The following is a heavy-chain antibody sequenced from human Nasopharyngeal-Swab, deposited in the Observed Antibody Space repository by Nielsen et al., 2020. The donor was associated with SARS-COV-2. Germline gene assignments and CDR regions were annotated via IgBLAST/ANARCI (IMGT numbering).Heavy chain of an antibody. CDR1: GFTFSSSA. CDR3: ARDRVTPNYYLDY. J-gene: IGHJ4*02. D-gene: IGHD2-21*02. Sequence: GESLKISCEASGFTFSSSAMHWVRQPPGKGLEWVAVIWYDGTNKNYADSVKGRFTISRDNAKHTLYLEINSLRVEDTAVYYCARDRVTPNYYLDYWGQGTLVTVSS. V-gene: IGHV3-33*01. CDR2: IWYDGTNK.